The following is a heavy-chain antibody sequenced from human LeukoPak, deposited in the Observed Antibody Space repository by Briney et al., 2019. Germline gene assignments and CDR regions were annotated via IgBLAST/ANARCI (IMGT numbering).Heavy chain of an antibody. J-gene: IGHJ4*02. D-gene: IGHD3-10*01. CDR1: GFTFSNAW. V-gene: IGHV3-23*01. CDR2: ISAGGGRT. Sequence: GGSLRLSCAASGFTFSNAWMSWVRQAPGKGLEWVSGISAGGGRTYYADSVKGRFINSRDKSKNKLYLQMNSQRAEDTAVYYCAREGSGSWGGDFDYWGQGTLVTVSS. CDR3: AREGSGSWGGDFDY.